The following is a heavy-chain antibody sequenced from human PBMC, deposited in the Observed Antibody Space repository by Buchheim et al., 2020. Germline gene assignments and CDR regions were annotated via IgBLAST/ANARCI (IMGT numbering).Heavy chain of an antibody. V-gene: IGHV3-30*03. Sequence: QVQLVESGGGVVQPGRSLRLSCAASGFTFSSYGMHWVRQAPGKGLEWVAVISYDGSNKYYADSVKGRFTISRDNAKNSLYLQMNSLRAEDTAVYYCARDSSSWSAVGYYYYYYGMDVWGQGTT. CDR1: GFTFSSYG. CDR3: ARDSSSWSAVGYYYYYYGMDV. J-gene: IGHJ6*02. CDR2: ISYDGSNK. D-gene: IGHD6-13*01.